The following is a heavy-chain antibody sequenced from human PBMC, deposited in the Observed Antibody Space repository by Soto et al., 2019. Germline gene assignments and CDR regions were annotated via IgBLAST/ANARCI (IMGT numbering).Heavy chain of an antibody. Sequence: GGSLRLSCAASGFTFSSYGMHWVRQAPGKGLEWVAVISYDGSNKYYADSVKGRFTISRDNSKNTLYLQMNSLRAEDTAVYYCAKDRRAPGIAAAGSDYWGQGTLVTVSS. CDR2: ISYDGSNK. D-gene: IGHD6-13*01. CDR1: GFTFSSYG. CDR3: AKDRRAPGIAAAGSDY. V-gene: IGHV3-30*18. J-gene: IGHJ4*02.